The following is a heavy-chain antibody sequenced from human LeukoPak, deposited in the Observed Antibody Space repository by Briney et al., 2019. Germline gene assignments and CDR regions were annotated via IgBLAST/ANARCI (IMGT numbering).Heavy chain of an antibody. CDR2: IHHSGST. CDR3: ARLQVPGFWSGYYGDDY. Sequence: PSETLSLTCAVSGDSVSTGTYYLTWTRQPPGKGLEWIGHIHHSGSTYYNPSLKSRVTMSLDTSKNQFSLRLNSMTAADTAVYYCARLQVPGFWSGYYGDDYWGQGTLVAVSS. D-gene: IGHD3-3*01. V-gene: IGHV4-30-2*01. J-gene: IGHJ4*02. CDR1: GDSVSTGTYY.